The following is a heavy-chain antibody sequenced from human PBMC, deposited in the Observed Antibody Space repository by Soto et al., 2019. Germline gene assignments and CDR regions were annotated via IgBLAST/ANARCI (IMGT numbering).Heavy chain of an antibody. CDR3: ASSSIVATGYYYGMDV. CDR2: IIPIFGTA. CDR1: GGTFSSYS. J-gene: IGHJ6*02. D-gene: IGHD5-12*01. V-gene: IGHV1-69*13. Sequence: SVNVSCKSSGGTFSSYSISWVRQAPGQGLEWMGGIIPIFGTANYAQKFQGRVTITADESTSTAYMELSSLRSEDTAVYYCASSSIVATGYYYGMDVWGQGTTVTVSS.